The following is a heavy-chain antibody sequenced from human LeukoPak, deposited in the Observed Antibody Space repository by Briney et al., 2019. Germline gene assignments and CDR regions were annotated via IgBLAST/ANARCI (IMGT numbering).Heavy chain of an antibody. J-gene: IGHJ5*02. CDR2: IYSGGST. CDR1: GFTVSSNY. V-gene: IGHV3-66*01. D-gene: IGHD6-13*01. Sequence: GGSLRLSCAAYGFTVSSNYMSWVRQAPGKGLEWVSVIYSGGSTYYADSVKGRFTISRDNSKNTLYLQMNSLRAEDTAVYYCARDRIAAADKYNWFDPWGQGTLVTVSS. CDR3: ARDRIAAADKYNWFDP.